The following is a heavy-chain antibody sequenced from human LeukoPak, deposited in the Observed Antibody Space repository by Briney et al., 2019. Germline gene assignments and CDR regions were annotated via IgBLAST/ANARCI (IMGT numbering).Heavy chain of an antibody. CDR3: ARDWRRYGDHKSDFYYYYGLDV. Sequence: ASVTVLCKASGFTFTGYYMHWVRQAPGQGLEWMGWINPNRGGTNYAQKFQGRVTMTRDTSISTAYMELSRLRSDDTAVYYCARDWRRYGDHKSDFYYYYGLDVWGQGTTVTVSS. CDR1: GFTFTGYY. V-gene: IGHV1-2*02. CDR2: INPNRGGT. J-gene: IGHJ6*02. D-gene: IGHD4-17*01.